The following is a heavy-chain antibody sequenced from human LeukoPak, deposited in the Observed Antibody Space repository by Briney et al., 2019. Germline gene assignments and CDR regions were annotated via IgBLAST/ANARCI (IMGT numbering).Heavy chain of an antibody. CDR3: ARPPRRAAHGYFDL. CDR1: GGSIGSHY. J-gene: IGHJ2*01. Sequence: SETLSLTCTVSGGSIGSHYWTWIRQTPGKGLEWIGYVYDIGTTKYNPSLKSRVTISVDTSKNQFSLKLSSVTAADTAVYYCARPPRRAAHGYFDLWGRGTLVTVSS. V-gene: IGHV4-59*11. CDR2: VYDIGTT. D-gene: IGHD2-15*01.